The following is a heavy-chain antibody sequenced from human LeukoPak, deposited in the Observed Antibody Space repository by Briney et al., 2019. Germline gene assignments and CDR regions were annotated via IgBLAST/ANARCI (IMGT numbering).Heavy chain of an antibody. D-gene: IGHD6-13*01. Sequence: SETLSLTCTVSGGSISSSSLYWGWLRQPPGKGLEWIATISYSGYTYYKPSLKSRVTISVDTSKNQFSLVLTSVTAADTAVYYCARTLWGGSVAAAGPYYFDYWGQGTLVTVSS. CDR3: ARTLWGGSVAAAGPYYFDY. CDR1: GGSISSSSLY. V-gene: IGHV4-39*07. J-gene: IGHJ4*02. CDR2: ISYSGYT.